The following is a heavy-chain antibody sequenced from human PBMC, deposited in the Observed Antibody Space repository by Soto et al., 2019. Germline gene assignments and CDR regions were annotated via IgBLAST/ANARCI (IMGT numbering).Heavy chain of an antibody. Sequence: EVKLVESGGGLMQPGGSLRLSCAASGFSVGGNPMTWVRQAPGKGLEWVASIHTGGSTFYADPVKGRFTISRDNSKNMVYLQMNSLTVGDTAMYLCARGVNDDSWGRGTLVTVSS. V-gene: IGHV3-53*01. D-gene: IGHD1-1*01. J-gene: IGHJ4*02. CDR2: IHTGGST. CDR1: GFSVGGNP. CDR3: ARGVNDDS.